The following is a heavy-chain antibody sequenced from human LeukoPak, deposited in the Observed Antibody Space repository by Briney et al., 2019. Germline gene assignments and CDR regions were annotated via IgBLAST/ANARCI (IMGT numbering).Heavy chain of an antibody. D-gene: IGHD6-19*01. CDR3: AKELQAGWYYFDY. J-gene: IGHJ4*02. V-gene: IGHV3-33*06. Sequence: GRSLRLSCAASGFTFSSYGMHWVRQASGEGLEWVAVIWYDGSNKYYADSVKGRFTISRDNSKNTLYLQMNSLRAEDTAVYYCAKELQAGWYYFDYWGQGTLVTVSS. CDR2: IWYDGSNK. CDR1: GFTFSSYG.